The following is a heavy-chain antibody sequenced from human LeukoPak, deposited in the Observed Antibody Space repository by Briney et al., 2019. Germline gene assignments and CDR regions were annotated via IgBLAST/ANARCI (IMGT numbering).Heavy chain of an antibody. V-gene: IGHV1-2*06. CDR2: INPKSGGT. J-gene: IGHJ4*02. CDR3: ANSNYYGSGIPDY. CDR1: GYTFTDYY. Sequence: ASVKVSCKASGYTFTDYYVHWVRQAPGQGLEWMGRINPKSGGTNYAQKFQGRVTMTRDTSISTAYMELSRLRSDDTAMYYCANSNYYGSGIPDYWGQGTLVTVSS. D-gene: IGHD3-10*01.